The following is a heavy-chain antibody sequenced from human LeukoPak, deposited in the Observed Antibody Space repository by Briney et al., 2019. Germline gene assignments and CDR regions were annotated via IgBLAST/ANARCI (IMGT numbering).Heavy chain of an antibody. V-gene: IGHV3-23*01. CDR1: RFTFSNYA. D-gene: IGHD2-15*01. CDR3: AKGRGYCTGGSCYSDY. Sequence: PGGSFRLSCTPSRFTFSNYAMSWVRQAPGKGLEWVSTISGSEGSTYYADSVKGRFTISRDNSKNTLYLQMNSLRVEDTAIYYCAKGRGYCTGGSCYSDYWGQGTLVTVSS. CDR2: ISGSEGST. J-gene: IGHJ4*02.